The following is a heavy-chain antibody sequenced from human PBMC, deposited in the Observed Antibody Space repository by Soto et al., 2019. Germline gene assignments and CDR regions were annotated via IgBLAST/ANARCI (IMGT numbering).Heavy chain of an antibody. V-gene: IGHV3-11*05. CDR1: GFTFSDYY. D-gene: IGHD1-26*01. CDR2: ISSSSSYT. CDR3: AREGATTVIDY. Sequence: GGSLRLSCAASGFTFSDYYMSWIRQAPGKGLEWVSYISSSSSYTNYADSVKGRFTISRDNAKNSLYLQMNSLRAEDTAVYYCAREGATTVIDYWGQGTLVTVSS. J-gene: IGHJ4*02.